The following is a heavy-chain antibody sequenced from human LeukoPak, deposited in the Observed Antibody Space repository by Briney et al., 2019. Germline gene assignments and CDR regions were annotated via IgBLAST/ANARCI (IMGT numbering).Heavy chain of an antibody. CDR2: INTNTGNP. CDR3: ARGHYDFWSGYYTGPSGMDV. V-gene: IGHV7-4-1*02. J-gene: IGHJ6*02. D-gene: IGHD3-3*01. Sequence: ASVKVSCKASGYTFTSYGISWVRQAPGQGLEWMGWINTNTGNPTYAQGFTGRFVFSLDTSVSTAYLQISSLKAEDTAVYYCARGHYDFWSGYYTGPSGMDVWGQGTTVTVSS. CDR1: GYTFTSYG.